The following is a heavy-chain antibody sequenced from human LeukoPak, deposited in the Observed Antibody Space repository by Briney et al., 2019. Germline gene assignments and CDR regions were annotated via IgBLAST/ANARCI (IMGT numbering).Heavy chain of an antibody. J-gene: IGHJ4*02. Sequence: GGSLRLSCAASGFTFSNYWMTWVRQAPGKGLEWVANIKQDGSEKYYADSVKGPFTISRDNAKNSLYLQMNSLRAEDTAVYYCASGSYGDYWGQGTLVTVSS. D-gene: IGHD3-16*01. CDR1: GFTFSNYW. CDR2: IKQDGSEK. V-gene: IGHV3-7*01. CDR3: ASGSYGDY.